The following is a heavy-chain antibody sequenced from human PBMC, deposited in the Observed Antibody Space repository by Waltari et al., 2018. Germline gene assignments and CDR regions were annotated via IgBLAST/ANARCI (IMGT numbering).Heavy chain of an antibody. D-gene: IGHD3-3*01. CDR1: GGTFSSYA. J-gene: IGHJ4*02. CDR2: IIPILGTA. CDR3: ATGFNPYYDFWAD. V-gene: IGHV1-69*05. Sequence: QVQLVQSGAEVKKPGSSVKVSCKASGGTFSSYAISWVRQAPGQGLEWMGGIIPILGTANYAQKFQGRGTITTDESTSTAYMELSSLRSEDTAVYYCATGFNPYYDFWADWGQGTLVTVSS.